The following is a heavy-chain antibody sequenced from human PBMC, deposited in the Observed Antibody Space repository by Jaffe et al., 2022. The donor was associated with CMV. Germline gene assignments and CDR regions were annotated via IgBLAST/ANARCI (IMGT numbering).Heavy chain of an antibody. CDR3: ARGPLTTVTTDY. V-gene: IGHV4-34*01. D-gene: IGHD4-4*01. CDR1: GGSFSGYY. J-gene: IGHJ4*02. CDR2: INHSGST. Sequence: QVQLQQWGAGLLKPSETLSLTCAVYGGSFSGYYWSWIRQPPGKGLEWIGEINHSGSTNYNPSLKSRVTISVDTSKNQFSLKLSSVTAADTAVYYCARGPLTTVTTDYWGQGTLVTVSS.